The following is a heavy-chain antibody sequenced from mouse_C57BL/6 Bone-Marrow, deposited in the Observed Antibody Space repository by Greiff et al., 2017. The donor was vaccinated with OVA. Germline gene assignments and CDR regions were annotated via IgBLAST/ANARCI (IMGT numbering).Heavy chain of an antibody. Sequence: EVKVEESGGGLVQPGGSLKLSCAASGIAFSRYWMSWVRRAPGTGLEWIGEINPDSSTINYAPSLKDKFIISRDNAKNTLYLQLSKVRSEDTALYYCARKEVRNWDYAMDYWGQGTSVTVSS. V-gene: IGHV4-1*01. CDR1: GIAFSRYW. CDR2: INPDSSTI. D-gene: IGHD4-1*01. CDR3: ARKEVRNWDYAMDY. J-gene: IGHJ4*01.